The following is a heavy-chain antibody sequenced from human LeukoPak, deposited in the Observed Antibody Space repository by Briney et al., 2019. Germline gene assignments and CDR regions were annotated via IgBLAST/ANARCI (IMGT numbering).Heavy chain of an antibody. Sequence: GGSLRLSCTVSGFTASSNSMSWVRQAPGKGLEWVSFIYSDNTHYSDSVKGRFTISRDNSKNTLYLQMNSLRAEDTAVYYCAREPNSGGSYGPWFDPWGRGTLVTVSS. V-gene: IGHV3-53*01. CDR1: GFTASSNS. J-gene: IGHJ5*02. D-gene: IGHD1-26*01. CDR3: AREPNSGGSYGPWFDP. CDR2: IYSDNT.